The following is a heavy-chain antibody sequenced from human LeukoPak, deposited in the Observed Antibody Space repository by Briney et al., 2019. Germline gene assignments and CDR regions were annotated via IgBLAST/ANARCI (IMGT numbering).Heavy chain of an antibody. V-gene: IGHV3-30*02. Sequence: GGSLRLSCAASGFTFSNYGMHWVRQAPGKGLEWVAFVRYDGSNKYYADSVKGRFTISRDNSKNTLYLQMNSLRAEDTAVYYGAKDEAYCGGDCYAFDIWGQGTMVTVSS. J-gene: IGHJ3*02. CDR2: VRYDGSNK. D-gene: IGHD2-21*02. CDR1: GFTFSNYG. CDR3: AKDEAYCGGDCYAFDI.